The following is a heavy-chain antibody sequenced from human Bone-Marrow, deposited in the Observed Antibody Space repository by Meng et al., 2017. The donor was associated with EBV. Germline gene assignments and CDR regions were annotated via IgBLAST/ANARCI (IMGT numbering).Heavy chain of an antibody. J-gene: IGHJ4*02. Sequence: VQLVRSAAEVKNPGASVKFSCKASGYAVTSYILHWVRQAPGQRLEWMGWIDVGVGYTKYSQKFQGRVTISSDTSATTGYMELSSLRSEDTAVYYCVRGPPVGVPGPGDYWGQGTLVTVSS. CDR2: IDVGVGYT. D-gene: IGHD2-21*01. CDR1: GYAVTSYI. V-gene: IGHV1-3*01. CDR3: VRGPPVGVPGPGDY.